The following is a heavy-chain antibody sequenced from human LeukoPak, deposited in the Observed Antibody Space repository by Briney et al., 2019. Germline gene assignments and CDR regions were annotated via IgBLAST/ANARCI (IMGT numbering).Heavy chain of an antibody. V-gene: IGHV3-23*01. CDR1: GFTFSSYA. D-gene: IGHD4-23*01. CDR2: ISGSGGST. Sequence: PGGSLRLSCAASGFTFSSYAMTWVRQAPGTGVEWVSAISGSGGSTYYADSVKGRFTISRDNSKNTLYLQMNSLRAEDTAVYYCAKDTVAGAFYYYYGMDVWGQGTTVTVSS. J-gene: IGHJ6*02. CDR3: AKDTVAGAFYYYYGMDV.